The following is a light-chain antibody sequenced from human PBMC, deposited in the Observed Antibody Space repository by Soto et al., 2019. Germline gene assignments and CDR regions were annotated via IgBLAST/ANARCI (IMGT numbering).Light chain of an antibody. V-gene: IGKV3D-20*02. Sequence: VLTQSPCTLSLSPGERATLSCRASKSVSSSYLAWYQQKPGQAPRLLTSAAPTRATGIPDRFSGGGSGTDFTLTISNLEPEDFAVYSCQQRSDWPWTFGQGTKWIS. CDR3: QQRSDWPWT. CDR2: AAP. J-gene: IGKJ1*01. CDR1: KSVSSSY.